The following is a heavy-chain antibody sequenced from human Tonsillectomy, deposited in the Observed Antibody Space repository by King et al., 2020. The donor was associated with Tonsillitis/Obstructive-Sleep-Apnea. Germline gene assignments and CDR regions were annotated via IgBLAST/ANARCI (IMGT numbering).Heavy chain of an antibody. CDR1: GFTFSSYA. Sequence: VQLVESGGGLVQPGGSLRLSCAASGFTFSSYAMSWVRQAPGKGLEWVSGISGSVGRTYYADSVKGRFTISRDNSKNTLYLQMNSLRAEDTAVYYCAKDFGYCSSTNCYTFDYWGQGTLVTVSS. CDR2: ISGSVGRT. CDR3: AKDFGYCSSTNCYTFDY. J-gene: IGHJ4*02. V-gene: IGHV3-23*04. D-gene: IGHD2-2*02.